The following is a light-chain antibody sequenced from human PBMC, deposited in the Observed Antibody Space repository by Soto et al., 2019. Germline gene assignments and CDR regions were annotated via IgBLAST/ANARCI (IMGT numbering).Light chain of an antibody. CDR2: DAY. CDR1: QSVSSN. V-gene: IGKV3-15*01. CDR3: HQYDDWPPYT. J-gene: IGKJ2*01. Sequence: EIVMTQSPVTLSVSPGERTTLSCRASQSVSSNLVWYQQRPGQAPRLLIYDAYTRAAGVPARFSGTGSGTEFTLTISSLQSEDFAVYYCHQYDDWPPYTFGQGTKLEFK.